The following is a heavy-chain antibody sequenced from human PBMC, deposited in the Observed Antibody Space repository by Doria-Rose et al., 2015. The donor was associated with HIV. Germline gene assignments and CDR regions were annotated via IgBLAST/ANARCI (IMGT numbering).Heavy chain of an antibody. CDR2: VHHSVTT. CDR3: AREEDCAGGSCYSDD. V-gene: IGHV4-4*02. CDR1: GVSVSSGNW. D-gene: IGHD2-15*01. Sequence: QVQLQESGPGLVKPSGTLSLTCAVSGVSVSSGNWWTWVRQPPGQGLEWIGEVHHSVTTNYNPSRKSVVTMSNDKSKNQFSLTLTSVTAADTAVYYCAREEDCAGGSCYSDDWGRGTLVTVSS. J-gene: IGHJ4*02.